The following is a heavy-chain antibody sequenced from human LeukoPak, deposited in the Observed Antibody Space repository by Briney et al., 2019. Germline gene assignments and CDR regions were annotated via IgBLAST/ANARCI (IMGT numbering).Heavy chain of an antibody. CDR2: ISAYNGNT. CDR3: ARLYSTIDYYFDY. D-gene: IGHD6-13*01. V-gene: IGHV1-18*01. J-gene: IGHJ4*02. Sequence: ASVKVSCKASGYTFTSYGISWVRQAPGQGLEWMGWISAYNGNTNYAQKPQGRVTMTTDTSTSTAYRELRSLISDDTAVYCCARLYSTIDYYFDYWGQGTLVTVSS. CDR1: GYTFTSYG.